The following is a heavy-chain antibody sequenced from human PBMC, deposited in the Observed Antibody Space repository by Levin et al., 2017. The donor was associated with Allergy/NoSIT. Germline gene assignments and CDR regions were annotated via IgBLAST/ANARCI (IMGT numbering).Heavy chain of an antibody. J-gene: IGHJ4*02. D-gene: IGHD1-26*01. CDR2: ITSDGSSI. Sequence: GGSLRLSCAASGFTLSDYWMHWVRQAPGKGLVWVSRITSDGSSIIYADSVKGRFTISRDNAKNTLYLQMNSLRAEDTAVYYCARDAPSGSYYPSDYWGQGTLVTVSS. CDR1: GFTLSDYW. CDR3: ARDAPSGSYYPSDY. V-gene: IGHV3-74*01.